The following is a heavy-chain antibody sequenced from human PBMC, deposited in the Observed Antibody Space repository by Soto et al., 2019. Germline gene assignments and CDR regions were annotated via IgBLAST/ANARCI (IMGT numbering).Heavy chain of an antibody. CDR1: GGTFSSYA. Sequence: QVQLVQSGAEVKKPGSSVKVSCKASGGTFSSYAISWVRQAPGQGLEWMGGIIPIFGTANYAQKFQGRVTITADESTSTAYMELRSLRSEDTAVYYCARDRGYGCNSGEEYFDYWGQGTLVTVSS. CDR2: IIPIFGTA. D-gene: IGHD4-17*01. V-gene: IGHV1-69*01. J-gene: IGHJ4*02. CDR3: ARDRGYGCNSGEEYFDY.